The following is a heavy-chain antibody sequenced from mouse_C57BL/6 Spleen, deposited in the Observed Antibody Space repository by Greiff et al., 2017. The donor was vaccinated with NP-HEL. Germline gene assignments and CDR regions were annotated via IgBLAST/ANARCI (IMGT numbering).Heavy chain of an antibody. CDR2: IHPNSGST. V-gene: IGHV1-64*01. CDR3: ARSYGSSYRDFDY. Sequence: VQLQQPGAELVKPGASVKLSCKASGYTFTSYWMHWVKQRPGQGLEWIGMIHPNSGSTNYNEKFKSKATLTVDKSSITAYMQLSSLTSEDSAVYYCARSYGSSYRDFDYWGQGTTLTVSS. D-gene: IGHD1-1*01. J-gene: IGHJ2*01. CDR1: GYTFTSYW.